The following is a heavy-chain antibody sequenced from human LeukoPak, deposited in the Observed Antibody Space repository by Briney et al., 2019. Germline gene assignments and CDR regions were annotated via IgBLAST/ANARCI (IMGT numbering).Heavy chain of an antibody. Sequence: KSSETLSLTCTVSGGSISSSSYYWGWIRQPPGKGLEWTGSIYYSGSTYYNPSLKSRVTISVDTSKNQFSLKLSSVTAADTAVYYCASQSPHGVDAFDIWGQGTMVTVSS. CDR3: ASQSPHGVDAFDI. CDR1: GGSISSSSYY. CDR2: IYYSGST. J-gene: IGHJ3*02. D-gene: IGHD3-10*01. V-gene: IGHV4-39*01.